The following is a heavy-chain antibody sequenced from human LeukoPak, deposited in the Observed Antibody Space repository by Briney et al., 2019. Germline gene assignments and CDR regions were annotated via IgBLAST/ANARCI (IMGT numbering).Heavy chain of an antibody. J-gene: IGHJ6*03. CDR3: AGRGDYMDV. Sequence: PGRSRRLSCAASGFTFSSYAMHWVRQAPGKGLEWVAVISYDGSNKYYADSVKGRFTISRDNSKNTLYLQMNSLRAEDTAVYYCAGRGDYMDVWGKGTTVTVSS. CDR1: GFTFSSYA. CDR2: ISYDGSNK. V-gene: IGHV3-30*01.